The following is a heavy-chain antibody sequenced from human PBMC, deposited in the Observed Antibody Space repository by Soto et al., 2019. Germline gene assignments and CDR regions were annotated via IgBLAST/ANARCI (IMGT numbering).Heavy chain of an antibody. CDR1: GGSISNSCYY. CDR3: ATVRRGAWYFDL. Sequence: QLQLQESGPGLVKPSETLSLTCYVSGGSISNSCYYWGWIRQPPGKGLEWIGSFDYSANTYSNPSLKSRVTLSVDTPKNQFSLTLTSVTAADTAVYYCATVRRGAWYFDLWGRGTLVTVSS. V-gene: IGHV4-39*01. J-gene: IGHJ2*01. CDR2: FDYSANT. D-gene: IGHD3-10*02.